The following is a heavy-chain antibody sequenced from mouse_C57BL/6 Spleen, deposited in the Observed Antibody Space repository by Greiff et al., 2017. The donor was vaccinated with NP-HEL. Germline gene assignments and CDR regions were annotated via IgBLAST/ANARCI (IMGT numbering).Heavy chain of an antibody. CDR1: GYTFTSYG. CDR2: IYPRSGNT. D-gene: IGHD1-1*01. V-gene: IGHV1-81*01. J-gene: IGHJ2*01. CDR3: ARSGDYYYGSSYNYFDY. Sequence: QVQLKESGAELARPGASVKLSCKASGYTFTSYGISWVKQRTGQGLEWIGEIYPRSGNTYYNEKFKGKATLTADKSSSTAYMELRSLTSEDSAVYFCARSGDYYYGSSYNYFDYWGQGTTLTVSS.